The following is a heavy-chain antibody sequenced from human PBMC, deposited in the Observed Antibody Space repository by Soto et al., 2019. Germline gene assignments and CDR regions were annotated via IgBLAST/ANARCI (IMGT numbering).Heavy chain of an antibody. CDR3: ARLEELSPYYYYGMDV. CDR2: ISSSSSTT. J-gene: IGHJ6*02. V-gene: IGHV3-48*02. Sequence: GGSLRLSCAASGFTFSSYSMNWVRQAPGKGLEWVSYISSSSSTTYYADSVKGRFTISRDNAKNSLYLQMNSLRDEDTAVYYCARLEELSPYYYYGMDVWGQGTTVTVSS. CDR1: GFTFSSYS. D-gene: IGHD3-16*02.